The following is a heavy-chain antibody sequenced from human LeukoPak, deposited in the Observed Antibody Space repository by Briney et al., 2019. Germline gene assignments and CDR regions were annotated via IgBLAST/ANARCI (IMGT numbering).Heavy chain of an antibody. V-gene: IGHV4-61*02. D-gene: IGHD3-9*01. J-gene: IGHJ6*02. Sequence: TSETLSLTCTVSGGSISSGSYYWSWIRQPAGKGLEWIGRIYTSGSTNYNPSLKSRVTISVDTSKNQFSLKLSSVTAADTAVYYCARGNFDWSYYYYGMDVWGQGTTVTVSS. CDR1: GGSISSGSYY. CDR2: IYTSGST. CDR3: ARGNFDWSYYYYGMDV.